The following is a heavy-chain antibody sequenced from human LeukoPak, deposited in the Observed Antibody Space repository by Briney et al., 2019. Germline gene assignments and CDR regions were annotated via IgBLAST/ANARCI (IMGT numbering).Heavy chain of an antibody. CDR2: ISGNSRKT. CDR1: GFTFTTYG. D-gene: IGHD5-24*01. CDR3: AKDDKWLQFES. V-gene: IGHV3-23*01. Sequence: GGSLRLSCAASGFTFTTYGMDWVRQAPGKGLEWVSGISGNSRKTYYADSVKGRFTISRDNSNNMMYLHMNNLRAEDTALYYCAKDDKWLQFESWGQGTLVTVSS. J-gene: IGHJ4*02.